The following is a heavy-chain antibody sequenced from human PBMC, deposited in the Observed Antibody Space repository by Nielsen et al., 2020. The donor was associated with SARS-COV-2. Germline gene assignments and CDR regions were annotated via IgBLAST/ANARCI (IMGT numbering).Heavy chain of an antibody. V-gene: IGHV4-39*01. J-gene: IGHJ2*01. D-gene: IGHD4-17*01. CDR1: GGSISSSSYY. CDR2: IYYSGST. CDR3: ADGDYGTWYFDL. Sequence: SETLSLTCTVSGGSISSSSYYWGWIRQPPGKGLEWIGSIYYSGSTYYNPSLKSRVTISVDTSKNQFSLKLSSVTAADTAVYYCADGDYGTWYFDLWGRGTLVTVSS.